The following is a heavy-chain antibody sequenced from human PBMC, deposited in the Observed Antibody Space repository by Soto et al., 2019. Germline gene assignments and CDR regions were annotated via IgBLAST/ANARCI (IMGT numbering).Heavy chain of an antibody. V-gene: IGHV3-7*01. D-gene: IGHD3-22*01. Sequence: PGGSLRLSCAASGFTFSSYWMSWVRQTPGKGLEWVANIKQDGSEKYYVDSVKGRFTISRDNAKNSLYLQMNSLRAEDTAVYYCARIEYYYDSSGYYPDYWGQGTLVTVSS. CDR3: ARIEYYYDSSGYYPDY. CDR2: IKQDGSEK. J-gene: IGHJ4*02. CDR1: GFTFSSYW.